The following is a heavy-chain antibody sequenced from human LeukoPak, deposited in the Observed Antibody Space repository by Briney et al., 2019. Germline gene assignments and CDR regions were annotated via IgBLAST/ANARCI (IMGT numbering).Heavy chain of an antibody. CDR1: GGTFSSYA. V-gene: IGHV1-69*13. D-gene: IGHD6-19*01. J-gene: IGHJ4*02. CDR3: ASEAVAGKLDY. Sequence: GASVKVSCKASGGTFSSYAIRWVRQAPGQGLEWLGGIIPIFGTANYAQKFQGRVTITADESTSTAYMELSSLRSEDTAVYYCASEAVAGKLDYWGQGTLVTVSS. CDR2: IIPIFGTA.